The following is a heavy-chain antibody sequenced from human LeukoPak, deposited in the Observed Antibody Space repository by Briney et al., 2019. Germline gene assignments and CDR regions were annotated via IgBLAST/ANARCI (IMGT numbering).Heavy chain of an antibody. CDR1: GDSISGSY. J-gene: IGHJ4*02. V-gene: IGHV4-4*09. Sequence: SETLSLTCTVSGDSISGSYGMWIRQPPGQGLEYIGYIYSSGTTNYNPSLKSRFTISVDTSRNQLFLKLTSVTAADTAVYFCAKKGGSGNLVYFDYWGQGALVTVSS. D-gene: IGHD3-10*01. CDR2: IYSSGTT. CDR3: AKKGGSGNLVYFDY.